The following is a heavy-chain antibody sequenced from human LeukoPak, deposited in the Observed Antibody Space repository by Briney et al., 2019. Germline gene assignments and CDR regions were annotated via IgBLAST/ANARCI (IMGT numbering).Heavy chain of an antibody. Sequence: PSETLSLTCAVYGGSFSGYYWSWIRQPPGKGLEWIGEINHSGSTNYNPSLKSRVTISVDTSKNQFPLKLSSVTAADTAVYYCARFWGSSTSYPDYWGQGTLVTVSS. V-gene: IGHV4-34*01. CDR1: GGSFSGYY. CDR2: INHSGST. CDR3: ARFWGSSTSYPDY. D-gene: IGHD2-2*01. J-gene: IGHJ4*02.